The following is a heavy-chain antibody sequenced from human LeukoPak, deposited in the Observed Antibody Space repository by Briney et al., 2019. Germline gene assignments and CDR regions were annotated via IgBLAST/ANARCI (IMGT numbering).Heavy chain of an antibody. CDR2: IYYSGST. Sequence: PSETLSLTCTVSGGSISSSSYYWGWIRQPPGKGLEWIGSIYYSGSTYYNPSLKSRVTISVDTSKNQFSLKLSSVTAADTAVHYCASSSGYTSFDYWGQGTLVTVSS. J-gene: IGHJ4*02. CDR1: GGSISSSSYY. CDR3: ASSSGYTSFDY. V-gene: IGHV4-39*01. D-gene: IGHD3-22*01.